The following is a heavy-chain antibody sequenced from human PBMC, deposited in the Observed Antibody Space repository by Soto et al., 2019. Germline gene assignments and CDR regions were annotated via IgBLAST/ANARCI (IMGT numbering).Heavy chain of an antibody. D-gene: IGHD1-1*01. CDR1: GFTFSGSA. CDR3: TSPRLGWNDVGPGLDP. CDR2: IRSKANSYAT. J-gene: IGHJ5*02. Sequence: GGSLRLSCAASGFTFSGSAMHWVRQASGKGLEWVGRIRSKANSYATAYAASVKGRFTISRDDSKNTAYLQMNSLKTEDTAVYYCTSPRLGWNDVGPGLDPWGQGTLVTVSS. V-gene: IGHV3-73*01.